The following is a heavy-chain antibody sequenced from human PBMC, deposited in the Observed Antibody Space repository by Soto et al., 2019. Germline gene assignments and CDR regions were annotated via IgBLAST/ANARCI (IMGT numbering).Heavy chain of an antibody. V-gene: IGHV3-7*01. CDR1: SFTFSSYW. CDR2: IKEDGSEK. CDR3: ARLTSGRHLGDAFDI. D-gene: IGHD6-19*01. Sequence: EVQLVESGGDLVQPGGSLRLSCAASSFTFSSYWMSWVRQAPGKGLEWVANIKEDGSEKYYVDSVKGRFTISRDNAKNSLYLQMNSLRAEDTAVDYGARLTSGRHLGDAFDIWGQGTMVTVSS. J-gene: IGHJ3*02.